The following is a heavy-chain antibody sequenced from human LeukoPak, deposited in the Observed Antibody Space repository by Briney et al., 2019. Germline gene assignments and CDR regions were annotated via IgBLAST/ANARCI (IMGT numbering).Heavy chain of an antibody. CDR2: MNPKSGGT. CDR3: ARAPITIFEESKDSIDV. J-gene: IGHJ6*03. Sequence: GASVKVSCKASGYTLSDYYTHWVRQAPGQGLEWMAWMNPKSGGTKYAQKFQGRVTTTRDTSPSTAYMELRRLRSADTAVYYCARAPITIFEESKDSIDVWGKGATVTVSS. CDR1: GYTLSDYY. D-gene: IGHD3-3*01. V-gene: IGHV1-2*02.